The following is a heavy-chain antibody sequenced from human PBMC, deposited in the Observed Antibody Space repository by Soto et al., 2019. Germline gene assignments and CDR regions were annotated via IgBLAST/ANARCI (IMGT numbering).Heavy chain of an antibody. J-gene: IGHJ4*02. D-gene: IGHD2-21*02. CDR3: ARAWVVVTAPDY. V-gene: IGHV1-3*01. Sequence: ASVKVSCKASGYTFTSYAMHWVRQAPGQRLEWMGWINAGNGNTKYSQKFQGRVTITRDTSASTAYMEPSSLRSEDTAVYYCARAWVVVTAPDYWGQGTLVTVSS. CDR2: INAGNGNT. CDR1: GYTFTSYA.